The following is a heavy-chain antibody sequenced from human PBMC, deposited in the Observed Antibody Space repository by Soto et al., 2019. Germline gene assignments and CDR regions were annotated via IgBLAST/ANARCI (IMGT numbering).Heavy chain of an antibody. J-gene: IGHJ4*02. CDR2: IYSAGST. V-gene: IGHV3-66*01. Sequence: GGSLRLSCAASGFTVNTNYMTWVRQAPGKGLEWVSIIYSAGSTYYADSVKGRFTISRDNSKNTLYLQMNSLRDEDTAVYYCASSSWYANAIDYWGQGTLVTVSS. D-gene: IGHD6-13*01. CDR1: GFTVNTNY. CDR3: ASSSWYANAIDY.